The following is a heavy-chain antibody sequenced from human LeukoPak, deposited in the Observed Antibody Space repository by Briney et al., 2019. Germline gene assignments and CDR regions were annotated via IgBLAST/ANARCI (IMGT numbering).Heavy chain of an antibody. Sequence: ASVKVSCKASGYTFTSYDINWVRQATGQGLEWMGWMNPNSGNTGYAQKFQGRVTITRNTSISTAYMELSSLRSEDTAVYYCARGRRLVYCSSTSCPRRGATGYYYMDVWGKGTTVTVSS. CDR2: MNPNSGNT. V-gene: IGHV1-8*03. D-gene: IGHD2-2*01. CDR1: GYTFTSYD. CDR3: ARGRRLVYCSSTSCPRRGATGYYYMDV. J-gene: IGHJ6*03.